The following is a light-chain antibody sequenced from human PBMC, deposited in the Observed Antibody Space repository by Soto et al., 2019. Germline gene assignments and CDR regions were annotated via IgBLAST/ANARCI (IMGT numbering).Light chain of an antibody. V-gene: IGKV3-11*01. CDR2: DAS. CDR3: QQRSNLIT. J-gene: IGKJ5*01. CDR1: QSVSSY. Sequence: EIVLTQSPGTLSLSPGKRATLSCRASQSVSSYLAWYQQKPGQAPRLLIYDASNTATGTPARFSGSGSGTDFTLTISSLEPEDFAVYYCQQRSNLITFGQGTRLEIK.